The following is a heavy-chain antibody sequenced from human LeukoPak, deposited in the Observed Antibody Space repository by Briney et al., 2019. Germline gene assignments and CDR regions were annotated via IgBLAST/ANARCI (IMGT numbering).Heavy chain of an antibody. V-gene: IGHV4-59*12. Sequence: SETLSLTCTISSGSIGSFYWSWIRQPPGKGLEWIGYINFSGSTKSNSALESRVTISMDTSKNQFSLKLNSVTAANTAVYYCARDWGSSWYRGNYYGMDVWGQGTTVTVSS. CDR1: SGSIGSFY. J-gene: IGHJ6*02. D-gene: IGHD6-13*01. CDR3: ARDWGSSWYRGNYYGMDV. CDR2: INFSGST.